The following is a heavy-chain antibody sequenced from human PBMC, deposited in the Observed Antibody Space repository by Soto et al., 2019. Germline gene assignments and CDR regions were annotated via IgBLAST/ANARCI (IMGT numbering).Heavy chain of an antibody. CDR3: GHVDWSIVY. V-gene: IGHV3-23*01. Sequence: EVQLLESGGGLVQPGGSLRLSCAASGFTFSSYAMSWVRQAPGKGLEWVSAISGSGASTYYADSVKGRFTISRDNSTNSLYLQTISVRSENTAVYYCGHVDWSIVYWGQGIVVTFSS. CDR2: ISGSGAST. J-gene: IGHJ4*02. CDR1: GFTFSSYA. D-gene: IGHD3-9*01.